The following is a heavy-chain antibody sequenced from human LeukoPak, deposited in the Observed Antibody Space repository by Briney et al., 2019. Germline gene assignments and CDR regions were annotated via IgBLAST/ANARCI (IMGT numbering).Heavy chain of an antibody. D-gene: IGHD5-18*01. CDR3: AKGLKTAVGPCMGYHYYMDV. J-gene: IGHJ6*03. CDR2: VNDRGTGT. Sequence: PGGSLRLSCAASGFTFSKYAMSWVRQAPGKGLEWVSTVNDRGTGTYYADSVKGRFTISRDNSKNTLSLQMISLRAEDTALYYCAKGLKTAVGPCMGYHYYMDVWGKGTTVTVSS. CDR1: GFTFSKYA. V-gene: IGHV3-23*01.